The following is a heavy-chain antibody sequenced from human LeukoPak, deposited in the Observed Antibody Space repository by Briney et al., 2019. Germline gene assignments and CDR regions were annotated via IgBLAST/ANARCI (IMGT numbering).Heavy chain of an antibody. CDR2: ITGSGGST. D-gene: IGHD3-22*01. V-gene: IGHV3-23*01. CDR1: GFTFSIHG. J-gene: IGHJ4*02. Sequence: PGGSLRFSCAAAGFTFSIHGMNWVRQGPGKGLEWVSGITGSGGSTYYADSVKGRFTISRDNSKNTVYLQMNSLRAEDTAVYYCARDLSLIALTDWGQGTLVTVSS. CDR3: ARDLSLIALTD.